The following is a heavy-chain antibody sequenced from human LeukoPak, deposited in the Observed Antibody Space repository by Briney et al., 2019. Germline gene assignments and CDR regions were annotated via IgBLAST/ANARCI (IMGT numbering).Heavy chain of an antibody. J-gene: IGHJ4*02. CDR1: GFTFSSYE. CDR2: IGGSGTRT. V-gene: IGHV3-23*01. CDR3: ARLIGSGSYVDY. D-gene: IGHD3-10*01. Sequence: PGGSLRLSCAASGFTFSSYEMNWVRQAPGKGLEWVSGIGGSGTRTYYADSVKGRFTISRDNSKNTLYLQMNSLRSDDTAVYYCARLIGSGSYVDYWGQGTLVTVSS.